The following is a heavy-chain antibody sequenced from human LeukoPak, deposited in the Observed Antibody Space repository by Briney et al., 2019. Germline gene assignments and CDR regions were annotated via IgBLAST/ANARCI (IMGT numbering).Heavy chain of an antibody. D-gene: IGHD6-6*01. CDR3: ARGGSRSYTSSTLDY. CDR2: IYTSGST. Sequence: SETLSLTCTVSGGSISSYYWSWIRQPAGKGLEWIGRIYTSGSTNYNPSLKSRVTMSVDTSKNQFSLKLSSVTAADTAVYYCARGGSRSYTSSTLDYWGQGTLVTVSS. J-gene: IGHJ4*02. CDR1: GGSISSYY. V-gene: IGHV4-4*07.